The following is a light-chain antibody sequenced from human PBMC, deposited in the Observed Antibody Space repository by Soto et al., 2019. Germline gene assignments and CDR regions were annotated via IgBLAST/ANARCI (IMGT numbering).Light chain of an antibody. CDR2: EVS. CDR3: CSYAGSSTLV. V-gene: IGLV2-23*02. J-gene: IGLJ2*01. CDR1: SSDVGSYSL. Sequence: QSALTQPASVSGSPGQSITLSCTGTSSDVGSYSLVSWYQHHPGIAPKLMLYEVSKQPSGVSNRFSGSKSGNTASLTISGLQAEDEANYYCCSYAGSSTLVFGGGTKLTVL.